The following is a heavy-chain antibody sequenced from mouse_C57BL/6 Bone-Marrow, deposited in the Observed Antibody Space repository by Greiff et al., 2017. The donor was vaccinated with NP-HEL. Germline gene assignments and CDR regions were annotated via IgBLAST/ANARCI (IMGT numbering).Heavy chain of an antibody. D-gene: IGHD1-1*01. CDR1: GYTFTSYG. CDR2: IYPRSGNT. V-gene: IGHV1-81*01. Sequence: SGAELARPGASVKLSCKASGYTFTSYGISWVKQRTGQGLEWIGEIYPRSGNTYYNEKFKGKATLTADKSSSTAYMELRSLTSEDSAVYFCASPHYYGSSPFAYWGQGTLVTVSA. J-gene: IGHJ3*01. CDR3: ASPHYYGSSPFAY.